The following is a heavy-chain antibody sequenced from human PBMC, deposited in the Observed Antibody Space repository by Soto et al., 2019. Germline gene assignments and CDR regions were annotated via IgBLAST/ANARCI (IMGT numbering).Heavy chain of an antibody. CDR3: AKGGAIVAAGTRVYPDNATDV. J-gene: IGHJ6*04. CDR2: INPNSGDT. V-gene: IGHV1-2*02. D-gene: IGHD1-26*01. Sequence: ASVKASCKASGYTFTGYYVHWVRQAPGQGLEWMGWINPNSGDTYLAQRFQGRVTMNRDTSIGTAYMELRGLTSDDTAEYYCAKGGAIVAAGTRVYPDNATDVWDKGTTVTVSS. CDR1: GYTFTGYY.